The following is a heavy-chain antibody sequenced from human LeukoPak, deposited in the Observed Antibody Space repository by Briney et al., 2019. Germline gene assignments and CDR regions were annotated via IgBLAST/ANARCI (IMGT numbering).Heavy chain of an antibody. CDR3: ARDSYYFDGSGHKGYFDY. CDR2: IAGSGDAT. D-gene: IGHD3-22*01. V-gene: IGHV3-23*01. Sequence: GGSLRLSCAASGFTFNTHAMNWVRQVPGKGLEWVSVIAGSGDATYYADSVKGRFTISRDNAKNSLFLQMNSLRAEDTAVYYCARDSYYFDGSGHKGYFDYWGQGTLVTVSS. CDR1: GFTFNTHA. J-gene: IGHJ4*02.